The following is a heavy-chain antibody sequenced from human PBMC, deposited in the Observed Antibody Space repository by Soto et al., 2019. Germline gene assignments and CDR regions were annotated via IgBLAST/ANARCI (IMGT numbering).Heavy chain of an antibody. Sequence: GSLRLSCAAFGFTYRSYDMHWVRQVAGKGLEWVSSLGGAGAREYAESVKGRLVISRDNANSLYLQMDSLRAGDTAIYYCTRASFGVGMDLWGQGTPVTVSS. V-gene: IGHV3-13*01. CDR1: GFTYRSYD. CDR3: TRASFGVGMDL. CDR2: LGGAGAR. J-gene: IGHJ6*02. D-gene: IGHD3-10*01.